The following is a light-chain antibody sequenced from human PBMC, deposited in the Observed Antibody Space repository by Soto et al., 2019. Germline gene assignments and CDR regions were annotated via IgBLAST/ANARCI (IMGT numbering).Light chain of an antibody. CDR1: QSISTW. CDR2: DAS. Sequence: DIQMTQSPSILSAYVGDRVTFTCRASQSISTWLAWYQQKPGKAPELLIYDASSLQSDVPSRFSGSGSGTEFTLTISALKTDDFASYYCQQYMNYATFGQGTKVDIK. CDR3: QQYMNYAT. V-gene: IGKV1-5*01. J-gene: IGKJ1*01.